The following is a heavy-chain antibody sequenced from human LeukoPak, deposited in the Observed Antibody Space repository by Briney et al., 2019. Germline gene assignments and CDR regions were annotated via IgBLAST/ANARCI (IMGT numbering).Heavy chain of an antibody. CDR3: ARTPLRGGNSYFDY. D-gene: IGHD4-23*01. J-gene: IGHJ4*02. CDR2: INSDGSST. Sequence: PGGSLRLSCAASGFTFSSYWMHWVRQAPGKGLVCVSRINSDGSSTNYADSVKGRSTISRDNAKNTLYLQMNSLRAEDTAVYYCARTPLRGGNSYFDYWGLGTLVTVSS. V-gene: IGHV3-74*01. CDR1: GFTFSSYW.